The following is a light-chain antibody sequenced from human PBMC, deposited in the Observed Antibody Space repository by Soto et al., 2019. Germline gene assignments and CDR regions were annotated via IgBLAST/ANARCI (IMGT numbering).Light chain of an antibody. V-gene: IGLV3-25*02. Sequence: SYELTQPPSVSVSPGQTNWITCSGEGLPKQYAHWYQQKPGQAPVLVIYKDTERPSGIPERFSGSSSGTTVTLTISGVQAEDEADYFCQSADTSGTYVLFGGGTKLTVL. CDR1: GLPKQY. CDR3: QSADTSGTYVL. CDR2: KDT. J-gene: IGLJ2*01.